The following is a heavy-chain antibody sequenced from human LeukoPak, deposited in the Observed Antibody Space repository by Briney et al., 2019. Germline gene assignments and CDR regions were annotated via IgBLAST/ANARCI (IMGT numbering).Heavy chain of an antibody. V-gene: IGHV3-30*03. CDR1: GFAFSSNA. D-gene: IGHD6-19*01. CDR2: IADDGSNE. CDR3: ARDLVYSSGWYAGELDH. Sequence: GGSLRLSCSASGFAFSSNAMHWVRQAPGRGLEWLAVIADDGSNEDHADSVRGRFTIPRGNSNNTLFLQMNSLRPEDTAIYYCARDLVYSSGWYAGELDHWGLGTLVIVSS. J-gene: IGHJ4*02.